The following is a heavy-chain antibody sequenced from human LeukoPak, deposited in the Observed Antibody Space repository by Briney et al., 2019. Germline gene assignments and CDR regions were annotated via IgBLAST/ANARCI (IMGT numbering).Heavy chain of an antibody. J-gene: IGHJ4*02. D-gene: IGHD3-10*01. Sequence: ASVKVSCKASGYTFTGYYMHWVRQAPGQGLEWMEWINPNSGGTNYAQKFQGRVTMTRDTSISTAYMELSRLRSDDTAVYYCAREYYYGSGGDYWGQGTLVTVSS. CDR1: GYTFTGYY. CDR2: INPNSGGT. CDR3: AREYYYGSGGDY. V-gene: IGHV1-2*02.